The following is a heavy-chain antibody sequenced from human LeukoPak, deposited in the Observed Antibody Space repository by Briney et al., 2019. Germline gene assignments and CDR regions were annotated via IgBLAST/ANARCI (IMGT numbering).Heavy chain of an antibody. CDR3: ARGGDHRVYYFDF. CDR1: GFTFSSYW. J-gene: IGHJ4*02. Sequence: PGGSLRLSCTPSGFTFSSYWMSWVRQAPGKGLEWVAYIKQDGSEKYYVDSVKGRFTISRDNAKNSLYLQMNSLRAEDTAVYYCARGGDHRVYYFDFWGQGTLVTVSS. CDR2: IKQDGSEK. V-gene: IGHV3-7*01. D-gene: IGHD6-13*01.